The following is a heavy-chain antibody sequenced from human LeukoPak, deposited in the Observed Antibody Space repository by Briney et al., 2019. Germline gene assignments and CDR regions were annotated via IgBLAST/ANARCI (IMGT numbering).Heavy chain of an antibody. D-gene: IGHD6-6*01. V-gene: IGHV1-69*05. J-gene: IGHJ6*03. CDR1: GGTFSSYA. Sequence: SVKVSCKASGGTFSSYAISWVRQAPGQGLEWMGGIIPLFGTANYAQKFQGRVTITTDESTSTAYMELSSLRSEDTAVYYCASRRVAALRPNYYYYYMDVWGKGTTVTVSS. CDR2: IIPLFGTA. CDR3: ASRRVAALRPNYYYYYMDV.